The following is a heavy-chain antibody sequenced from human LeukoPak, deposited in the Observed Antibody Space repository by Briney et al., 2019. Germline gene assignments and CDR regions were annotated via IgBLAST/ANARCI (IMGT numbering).Heavy chain of an antibody. V-gene: IGHV4-38-2*02. Sequence: SETLSLTCAVSGFSISRGYYWGWIRQAPGKGLELIGSIHHTGKTYYHPSLKSRVAISIDMSKNQFSLKVTYVTAAGTAVYFCARDASLGSGPTDGFDLWGRGTLVTVSS. J-gene: IGHJ3*01. CDR2: IHHTGKT. CDR1: GFSISRGYY. CDR3: ARDASLGSGPTDGFDL. D-gene: IGHD2-15*01.